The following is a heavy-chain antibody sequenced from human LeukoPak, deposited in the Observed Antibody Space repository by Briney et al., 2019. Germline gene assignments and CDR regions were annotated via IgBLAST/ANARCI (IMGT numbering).Heavy chain of an antibody. J-gene: IGHJ4*02. V-gene: IGHV3-30-3*01. Sequence: GRSLRLSCAASGFTFSSYAMHWVRQAPGKGLEWVAVISYDGSNKYYADSVKGRFTISRDNSKNTLYLQMNSLRAEDTAVYYCARVRYSGTLFDYWGQGTLVTVSS. CDR1: GFTFSSYA. D-gene: IGHD1-26*01. CDR2: ISYDGSNK. CDR3: ARVRYSGTLFDY.